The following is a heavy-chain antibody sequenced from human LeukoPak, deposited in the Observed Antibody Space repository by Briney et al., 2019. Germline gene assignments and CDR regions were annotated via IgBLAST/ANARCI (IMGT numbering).Heavy chain of an antibody. Sequence: PGGSLRLSCAASGFTFSDYYMSWIRQAPGKGLEWVSYISGGGSTKYYADSVKGRFTISRDNAKNSLYLQMNSLRAEDTAVYYCARDFSHEGYYYDSSGYSAFDIWGQGTMVTVSS. CDR1: GFTFSDYY. J-gene: IGHJ3*02. CDR3: ARDFSHEGYYYDSSGYSAFDI. CDR2: ISGGGSTK. D-gene: IGHD3-22*01. V-gene: IGHV3-11*04.